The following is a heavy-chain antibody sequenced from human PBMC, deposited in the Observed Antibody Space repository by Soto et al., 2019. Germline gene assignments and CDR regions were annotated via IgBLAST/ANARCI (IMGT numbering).Heavy chain of an antibody. CDR2: ISYGGGTT. V-gene: IGHV3-23*01. CDR3: AKDSQIGAAIYYLDS. D-gene: IGHD6-13*01. Sequence: PGGSLRLSCAASEFTFSNYAMSWVRQAPGKGLEWVSAISYGGGTTYYADSVKGRFTISRDNSKNTLYLQMNSLRAEDTAVYYCAKDSQIGAAIYYLDSWGLGTLVTVS. J-gene: IGHJ4*02. CDR1: EFTFSNYA.